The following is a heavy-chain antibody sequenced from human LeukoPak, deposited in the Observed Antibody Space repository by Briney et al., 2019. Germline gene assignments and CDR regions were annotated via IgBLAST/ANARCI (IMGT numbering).Heavy chain of an antibody. D-gene: IGHD5-18*01. CDR2: ISSSGSTI. CDR1: GFTFSSYE. CDR3: ARDVDTAMALDY. J-gene: IGHJ4*02. Sequence: GGSLRLSCAASGFTFSSYEMTWVRQAPGRGLEWVSYISSSGSTIYYADSVKGRFTISRDNAKNSLYLQMNSLRAEDTAVYYCARDVDTAMALDYWGQGTLVTVSS. V-gene: IGHV3-48*03.